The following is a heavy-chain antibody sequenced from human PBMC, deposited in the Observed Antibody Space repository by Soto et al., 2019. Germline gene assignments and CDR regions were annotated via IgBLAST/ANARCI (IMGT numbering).Heavy chain of an antibody. Sequence: PSETLSLTCTVSGGSISSGGYYWSWIRQPPGKGLEWIGSIYYSGSTYYNPSLKSRVTISVDTSKNQFSLKLSSVTAADTAVYYCARDKITGLFDYWGQGTLVTVSS. CDR2: IYYSGST. D-gene: IGHD2-8*02. CDR3: ARDKITGLFDY. CDR1: GGSISSGGYY. J-gene: IGHJ4*02. V-gene: IGHV4-39*02.